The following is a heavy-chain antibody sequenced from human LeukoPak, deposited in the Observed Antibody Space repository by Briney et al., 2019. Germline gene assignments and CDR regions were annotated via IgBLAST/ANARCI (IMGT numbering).Heavy chain of an antibody. J-gene: IGHJ4*02. CDR2: INSDGSRT. V-gene: IGHV3-74*01. Sequence: PGGSLRLSCAASGFTFSSYWMHWVRHAPGKGMVWVSCINSDGSRTIYADSVEGRFTTSRDTANITLYLQMNSLRAEDTAVYYCATGAYGGTFDYWGQGTLVTVSS. D-gene: IGHD4-23*01. CDR3: ATGAYGGTFDY. CDR1: GFTFSSYW.